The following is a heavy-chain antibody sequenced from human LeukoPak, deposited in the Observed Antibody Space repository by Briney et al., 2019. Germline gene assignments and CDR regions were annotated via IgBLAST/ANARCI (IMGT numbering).Heavy chain of an antibody. V-gene: IGHV3-23*01. Sequence: PGGSLRLSCAASGFTFSSYAMSWVRQAPGRGLEWVSAISGSGGSTYYADSVKGRFTISRDNSKNTLYLQMNSLRAEDTAVYYCAKGPDYYDSSGYPHDWGQGTLVTVSS. D-gene: IGHD3-22*01. J-gene: IGHJ4*02. CDR1: GFTFSSYA. CDR3: AKGPDYYDSSGYPHD. CDR2: ISGSGGST.